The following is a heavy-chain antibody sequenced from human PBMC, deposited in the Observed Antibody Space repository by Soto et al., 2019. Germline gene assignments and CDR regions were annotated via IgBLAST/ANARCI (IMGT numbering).Heavy chain of an antibody. CDR2: IRVNNGDT. J-gene: IGHJ4*02. V-gene: IGHV1-18*01. Sequence: QVQLVQSGAEVKKPGASVKVSCKASGYTFTNSGFSWVRQDPGQGLVWVGWIRVNNGDTHFGQKHLGRVTMTTDTPTSPAFRVLRSLRSDDTAVYYISRDLSYSVLDVHYWGQGTLITVSS. D-gene: IGHD4-4*01. CDR3: SRDLSYSVLDVHY. CDR1: GYTFTNSG.